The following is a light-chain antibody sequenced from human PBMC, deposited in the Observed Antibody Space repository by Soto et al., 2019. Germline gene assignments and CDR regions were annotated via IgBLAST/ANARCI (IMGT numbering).Light chain of an antibody. CDR3: SSYTSRV. CDR2: DVN. J-gene: IGLJ1*01. Sequence: QSALTQPASVSGSPGQSITISCTGTSSDVGGYNYVSWYQQHPGKAPKLMIYDVNNRPSGVSNRFSGSKSGNTASLTISGLQAEDEADYYCSSYTSRVFGTGTKLTV. CDR1: SSDVGGYNY. V-gene: IGLV2-14*01.